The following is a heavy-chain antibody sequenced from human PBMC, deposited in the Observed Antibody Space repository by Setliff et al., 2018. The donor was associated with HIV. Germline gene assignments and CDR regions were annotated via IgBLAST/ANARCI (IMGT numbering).Heavy chain of an antibody. V-gene: IGHV1-2*02. J-gene: IGHJ6*04. Sequence: ASVKVSCKASGYTLTGYYIHWVRQAPGHGLEWMEWINPDSGGTRYAQKFQGRVTMTRDTSINTAYMELRRLISDDTAVYYCANTFSRSHNVWGKGTPVTVSS. CDR1: GYTLTGYY. CDR2: INPDSGGT. D-gene: IGHD1-26*01. CDR3: ANTFSRSHNV.